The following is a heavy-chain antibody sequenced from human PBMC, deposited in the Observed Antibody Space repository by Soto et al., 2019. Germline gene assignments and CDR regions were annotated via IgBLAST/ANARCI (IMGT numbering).Heavy chain of an antibody. Sequence: GGSLRLSCAASGFPFSDSAIHWVRQASGKGLEWVGRIRSKGNSHATAYAASVKGRLTISRDDSRNTAYLQMNSLQTEDTAVYYCTVRFCSGGTCYADYWGHGTLVTVSS. CDR3: TVRFCSGGTCYADY. V-gene: IGHV3-73*01. CDR1: GFPFSDSA. D-gene: IGHD2-15*01. CDR2: IRSKGNSHAT. J-gene: IGHJ4*01.